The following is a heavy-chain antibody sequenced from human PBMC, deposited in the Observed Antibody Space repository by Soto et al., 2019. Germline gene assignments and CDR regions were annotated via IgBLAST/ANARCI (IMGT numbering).Heavy chain of an antibody. CDR2: ISSNGGST. J-gene: IGHJ6*02. D-gene: IGHD2-15*01. CDR3: VNGGYCSGGSCYSVGFGMDV. CDR1: GFTFSSYA. V-gene: IGHV3-64D*06. Sequence: GGSLRLSCSASGFTFSSYAMHWVRQAPGKGLEYVSAISSNGGSTYYADSVKGRFTISRDNSKNTLYLQMSSLRAEDTAVYYCVNGGYCSGGSCYSVGFGMDVWGQGTTVTVSS.